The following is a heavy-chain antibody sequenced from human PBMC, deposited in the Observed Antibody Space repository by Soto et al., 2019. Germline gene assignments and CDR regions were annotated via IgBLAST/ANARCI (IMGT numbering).Heavy chain of an antibody. J-gene: IGHJ4*02. D-gene: IGHD1-26*01. V-gene: IGHV3-23*01. Sequence: WGSRRLSCSTFVFTFITYAMTWFRQAPGKGLEWVSTISGSGGSTYYADSVKGRFTISRDRSDNMLHLQMNSLRAEDTAIYYCAKERTAERELRHFDYWGQGTLVTVSS. CDR1: VFTFITYA. CDR2: ISGSGGST. CDR3: AKERTAERELRHFDY.